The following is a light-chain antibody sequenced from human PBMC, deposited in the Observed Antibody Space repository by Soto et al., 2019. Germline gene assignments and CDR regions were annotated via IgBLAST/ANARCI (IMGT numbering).Light chain of an antibody. J-gene: IGKJ2*01. CDR3: QQYGSSPLYT. CDR2: GAA. Sequence: EIVLTQSPGTLSLSPGERATLSCRASQSVSSSYLARYQQKPGQAPRLLIYGAASRATGISDRFSGSGSGTDFTLTISRLEPEDFAVYYCQQYGSSPLYTFGQGTKLEIK. CDR1: QSVSSSY. V-gene: IGKV3-20*01.